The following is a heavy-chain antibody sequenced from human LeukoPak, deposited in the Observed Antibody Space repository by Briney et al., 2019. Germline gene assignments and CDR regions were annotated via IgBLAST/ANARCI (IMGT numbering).Heavy chain of an antibody. J-gene: IGHJ4*02. V-gene: IGHV2-5*04. CDR2: IYYDDDK. D-gene: IGHD3-3*01. Sequence: GSGPTLVKPTPTLTLTCTFSGFSLSTSGVAVGWLRQSPGKALEWLAIIYYDDDKNYSPSLKRRLTITKDTSKTQVVLTMTNVDPVDTGTYFCVKPTRSGYYTAFFNWGQGTLVTVSS. CDR3: VKPTRSGYYTAFFN. CDR1: GFSLSTSGVA.